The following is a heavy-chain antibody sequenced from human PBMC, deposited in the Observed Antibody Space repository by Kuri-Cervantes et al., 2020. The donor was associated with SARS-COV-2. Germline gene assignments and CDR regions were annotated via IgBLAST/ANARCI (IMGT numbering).Heavy chain of an antibody. V-gene: IGHV3-30*02. D-gene: IGHD3-22*01. CDR3: ANTLYYYDSAYFDY. J-gene: IGHJ4*02. CDR2: IRYDETKK. CDR1: GFTFSNYG. Sequence: GESLKISCAASGFTFSNYGMHWVRQAPGKGLEWVAFIRYDETKKFYADSVKGRFTISRDNSKNTLYLQMNSLRAEDTAVYYCANTLYYYDSAYFDYWGQGTLVTVSS.